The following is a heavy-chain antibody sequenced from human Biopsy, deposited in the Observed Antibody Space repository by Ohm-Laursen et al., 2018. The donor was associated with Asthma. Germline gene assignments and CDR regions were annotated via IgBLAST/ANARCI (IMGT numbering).Heavy chain of an antibody. V-gene: IGHV3-30*04. CDR1: RFTYE. CDR2: ISYDGSSI. CDR3: AKEGVAGTHIED. Sequence: SLRLSCSASRFTYETHWVRQASGKGLEWVAVISYDGSSIYYADSVKGRSTISRDNSKNTLSLQMNSLTAEDTAVYYCAKEGVAGTHIEDWGQGTLVTVSS. D-gene: IGHD6-19*01. J-gene: IGHJ4*02.